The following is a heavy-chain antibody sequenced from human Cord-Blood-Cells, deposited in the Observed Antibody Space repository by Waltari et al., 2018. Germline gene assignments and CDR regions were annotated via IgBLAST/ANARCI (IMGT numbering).Heavy chain of an antibody. CDR1: GGSFSGYY. V-gene: IGHV4-34*01. CDR3: ARGPSSDY. Sequence: QVQLQQWGAGLLKPSETLSLTCAVYGGSFSGYYWSGIRQPPGKGLEWIGEINHSGSTNYNPSLKSRVTISVDTSKNQFSLKLSSVTAADTAVYYCARGPSSDYWGQGTLVTVSS. J-gene: IGHJ4*02. CDR2: INHSGST.